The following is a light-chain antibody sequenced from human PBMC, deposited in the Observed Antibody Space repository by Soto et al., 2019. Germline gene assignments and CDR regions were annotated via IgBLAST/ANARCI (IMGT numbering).Light chain of an antibody. Sequence: QSALTQPASVSGSPGQSITIFCSGTMRDVGAYNLVSWYQQHPGTAPKLIIYEVSNRPSGISSRFSGSRSGNMASLTISGLQAEDEGDYYCSAYTARSTRVFGSGTKLTVL. J-gene: IGLJ1*01. V-gene: IGLV2-14*01. CDR3: SAYTARSTRV. CDR2: EVS. CDR1: MRDVGAYNL.